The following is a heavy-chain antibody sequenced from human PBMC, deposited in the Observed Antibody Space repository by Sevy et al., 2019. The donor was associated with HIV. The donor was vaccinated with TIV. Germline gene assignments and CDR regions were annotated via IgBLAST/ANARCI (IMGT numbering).Heavy chain of an antibody. D-gene: IGHD1-1*01. V-gene: IGHV5-51*01. J-gene: IGHJ6*02. CDR2: IYPGDSDT. CDR1: GYRFTDYW. Sequence: GESLKISCKGSGYRFTDYWIVWVRQMPGKGLEWMGIIYPGDSDTTYSPSFQGQVTISVDKSISTAYLQWRSLKASETAIFYCARGARGTLPSYYYYPMDVWGQGTTVTVSS. CDR3: ARGARGTLPSYYYYPMDV.